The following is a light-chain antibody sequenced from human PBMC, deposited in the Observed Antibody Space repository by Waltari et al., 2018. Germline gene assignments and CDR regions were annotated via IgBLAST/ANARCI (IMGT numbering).Light chain of an antibody. Sequence: QSALTQPRSVSGSPGQSVTIPCTGSSSDVGGYNYVSWYQQHPGKAPKLMIYDVSKRPSGVPDRFSGSKSSNTASLTISGLQADDEADYYCCSYGGSYTWVFGGGTKLTVL. CDR3: CSYGGSYTWV. V-gene: IGLV2-11*01. CDR1: SSDVGGYNY. J-gene: IGLJ3*02. CDR2: DVS.